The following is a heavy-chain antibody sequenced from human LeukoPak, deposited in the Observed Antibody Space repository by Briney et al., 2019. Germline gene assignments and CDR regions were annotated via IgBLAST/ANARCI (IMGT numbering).Heavy chain of an antibody. D-gene: IGHD6-13*01. V-gene: IGHV1-69*13. CDR2: IIPIFGTA. CDR3: AIDLAAGDY. J-gene: IGHJ4*02. CDR1: GYTFTSYG. Sequence: ASVKVSCKASGYTFTSYGISWVRQAPGQGLEWMGGIIPIFGTANYAQKFQGRVTITADESTSTAYMELSSLRSEDTAVYYCAIDLAAGDYWGQGTLVTVSS.